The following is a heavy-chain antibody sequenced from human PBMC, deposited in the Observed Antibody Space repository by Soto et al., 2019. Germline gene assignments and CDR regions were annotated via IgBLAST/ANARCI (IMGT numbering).Heavy chain of an antibody. CDR2: INPNSGST. Sequence: ALVKVSCKASGYTFTGYYIHWVRQAPGQGLEWMGWINPNSGSTNYAQNFQGRVTMTRDTSISTAYMELSRLRSDDTAVYHCARGGKGVVVGEDYYYYGMDVWGQGTTVTVSS. D-gene: IGHD2-15*01. V-gene: IGHV1-2*02. CDR1: GYTFTGYY. CDR3: ARGGKGVVVGEDYYYYGMDV. J-gene: IGHJ6*02.